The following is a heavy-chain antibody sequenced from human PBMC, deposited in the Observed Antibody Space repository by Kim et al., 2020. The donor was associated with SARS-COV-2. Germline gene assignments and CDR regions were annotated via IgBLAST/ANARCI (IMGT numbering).Heavy chain of an antibody. CDR3: AGTARGANFDY. D-gene: IGHD1-26*01. J-gene: IGHJ4*02. V-gene: IGHV4-4*09. Sequence: NHPPSLRSRVTISVDTSKNQFSLKRSSMTAADTAVYYCAGTARGANFDYWGRGALVTVSS.